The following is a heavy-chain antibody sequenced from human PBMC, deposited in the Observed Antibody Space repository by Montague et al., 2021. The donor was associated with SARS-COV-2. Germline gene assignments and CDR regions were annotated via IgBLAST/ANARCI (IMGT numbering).Heavy chain of an antibody. Sequence: SETLSLTCTASGDSISNSNWWTWVRQSPGRGLEWIGEIFRSGDSXYNPSLKSRVTMSVDMSRNQFSLSLSNVTAADTAIYYCVRGGTMTVVVFDYWGQGTLVTVSS. CDR2: IFRSGDS. CDR1: GDSISNSNW. J-gene: IGHJ4*02. V-gene: IGHV4-4*02. CDR3: VRGGTMTVVVFDY. D-gene: IGHD3-22*01.